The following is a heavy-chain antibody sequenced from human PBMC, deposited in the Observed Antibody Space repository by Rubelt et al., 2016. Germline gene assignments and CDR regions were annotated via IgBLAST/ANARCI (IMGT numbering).Heavy chain of an antibody. V-gene: IGHV4-59*03. CDR3: AGIPSGHSASWFHV. Sequence: QVQLQESGPGLVKPSETLSLTCTVSGGSISSYYWSWIRQPPGKGLEWIGYIYDSGSTNYNPSLKSRGTISVDSSKNQCSLKLSSGTAADTAVYYCAGIPSGHSASWFHVWGQGTLVTVSS. CDR2: IYDSGST. J-gene: IGHJ4*02. D-gene: IGHD6-13*01. CDR1: GGSISSYY.